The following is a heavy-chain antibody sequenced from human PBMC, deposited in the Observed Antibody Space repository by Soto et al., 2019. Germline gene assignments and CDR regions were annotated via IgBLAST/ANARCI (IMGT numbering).Heavy chain of an antibody. J-gene: IGHJ3*02. CDR2: IHSTGLT. CDR3: ARTLVASGGRNDAFDI. V-gene: IGHV4-31*03. Sequence: PSETLSLTCSVSRGSISSTTYYWSWIRQLPGQDLEWIGYIHSTGLTYYYPSLKSRAAISVDTSKNQISLQLSSVTAADTAVYYCARTLVASGGRNDAFDIWGQGTTVTVSS. CDR1: RGSISSTTYY. D-gene: IGHD1-1*01.